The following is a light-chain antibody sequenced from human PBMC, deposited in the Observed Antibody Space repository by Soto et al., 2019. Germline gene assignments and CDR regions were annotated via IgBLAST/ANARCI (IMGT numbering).Light chain of an antibody. CDR1: QRMSGW. V-gene: IGKV1-5*01. Sequence: DIQLTQSPSTLSGSVGERVTLTCRASQRMSGWLAWHQQKPGKAPNLLIYDASTLESGVPSRFSGSGSGTQFTLTISSLQPDDFATYYCQHYSTVWAFGQGTKVDI. J-gene: IGKJ1*01. CDR3: QHYSTVWA. CDR2: DAS.